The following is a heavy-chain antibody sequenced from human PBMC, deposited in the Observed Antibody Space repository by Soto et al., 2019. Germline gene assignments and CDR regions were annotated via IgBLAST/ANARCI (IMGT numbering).Heavy chain of an antibody. CDR3: ARDRAVAGNYFDY. J-gene: IGHJ4*02. V-gene: IGHV1-18*04. CDR1: GYTFTSYG. CDR2: ISAYNGNT. Sequence: SSVKVSFKSSGYTFTSYGISWVLQAPGQGLEWMGWISAYNGNTNYAQKLQGRVTMTTDTSTSTAYMELRSLRSDDTAVYYCARDRAVAGNYFDYWGQGTLVTVSS. D-gene: IGHD6-19*01.